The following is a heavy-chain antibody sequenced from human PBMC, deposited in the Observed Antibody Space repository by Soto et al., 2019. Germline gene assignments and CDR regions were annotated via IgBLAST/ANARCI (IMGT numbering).Heavy chain of an antibody. Sequence: QVQLVQSGAEVKKPGSSVKVSCKTSGDIFSGYSISWVRQAPGQGLEWMGGIIPIFGTTNYAQRFHGRVTITADKSTSTVYMELYSLKSEDTAVYYCDRDLGSGYDPGDYWDQGTLVTVSS. J-gene: IGHJ4*02. CDR1: GDIFSGYS. V-gene: IGHV1-69*14. CDR3: DRDLGSGYDPGDY. CDR2: IIPIFGTT. D-gene: IGHD5-12*01.